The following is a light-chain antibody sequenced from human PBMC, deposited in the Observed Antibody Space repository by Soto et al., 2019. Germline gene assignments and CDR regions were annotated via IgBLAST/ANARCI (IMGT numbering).Light chain of an antibody. J-gene: IGKJ1*01. V-gene: IGKV3-20*01. CDR1: QSVSSNF. Sequence: IVLTQSPGTLSLSPGERTTLSCRASQSVSSNFLDWYQQKPGQAPRLLIYGASSRATGIPDRFSGSGSGTDFTLTISRLEPEDFAVYYCQQYETYPRTFGQGPRWIS. CDR2: GAS. CDR3: QQYETYPRT.